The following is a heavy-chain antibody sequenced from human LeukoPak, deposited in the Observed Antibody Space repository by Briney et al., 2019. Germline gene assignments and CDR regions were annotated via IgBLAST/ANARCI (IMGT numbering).Heavy chain of an antibody. Sequence: PGGSLRLSCAASGFTVSSNYMSWVRQAPGKGLEWVSVIYSGGSTYYADSVKGRFTISRDNSKNTLYLQMGSLRAEDMAVYYCARARRATAVTPTDYWGQGTLVTVSS. J-gene: IGHJ4*02. CDR3: ARARRATAVTPTDY. CDR2: IYSGGST. V-gene: IGHV3-66*01. D-gene: IGHD5-12*01. CDR1: GFTVSSNY.